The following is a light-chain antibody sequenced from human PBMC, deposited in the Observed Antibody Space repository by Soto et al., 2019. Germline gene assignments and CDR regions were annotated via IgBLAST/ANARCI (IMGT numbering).Light chain of an antibody. V-gene: IGLV5-45*03. CDR1: SGINVGTYR. CDR3: MIWHSSAWV. J-gene: IGLJ3*02. CDR2: YKSDSDK. Sequence: QLVLTQPSSLSASPGASASLTCTLRSGINVGTYRIYWYQQKPGSPPQYLLRYKSDSDKQQGSGVPSRFSGSKDASANAGILLISGLQSEDEADYHCMIWHSSAWVFGGGTKLTVL.